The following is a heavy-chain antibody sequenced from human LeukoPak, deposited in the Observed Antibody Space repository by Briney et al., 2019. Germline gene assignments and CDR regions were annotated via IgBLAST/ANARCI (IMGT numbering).Heavy chain of an antibody. CDR2: IDLNNGAT. V-gene: IGHV1-2*02. D-gene: IGHD6-13*01. Sequence: ASVKVSCKAAGFTFIDYCSHWVRQAPGQGPRWWEWIDLNNGATKYAPKFQGRVTITRDTSINTAYMELSSLTSDDTAVYYCARDSTAAAGSYFDYWGQGTLVTVSS. CDR3: ARDSTAAAGSYFDY. J-gene: IGHJ4*02. CDR1: GFTFIDYC.